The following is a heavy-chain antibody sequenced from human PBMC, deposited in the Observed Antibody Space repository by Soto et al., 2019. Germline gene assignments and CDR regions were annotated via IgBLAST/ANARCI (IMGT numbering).Heavy chain of an antibody. J-gene: IGHJ4*01. Sequence: ASVKVSCRASGDTFTTYDINGVRQATGHGLEWMGWINPNSGKIGYAQRFQGRVTMTRDTAIRTAYMEVSSLRSDDTAVYYCARGRASGSYSLLDYWGHGTLVNVSS. CDR3: ARGRASGSYSLLDY. CDR1: GDTFTTYD. V-gene: IGHV1-8*01. D-gene: IGHD3-10*01. CDR2: INPNSGKI.